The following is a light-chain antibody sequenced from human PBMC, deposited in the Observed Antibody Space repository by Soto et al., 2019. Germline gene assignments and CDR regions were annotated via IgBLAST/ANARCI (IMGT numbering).Light chain of an antibody. CDR1: SSNIGSNT. V-gene: IGLV1-44*01. CDR2: SHN. Sequence: QSVLTQPPSASGTPGQRVTISCSGSSSNIGSNTVNWYQQLPGTAPKLLIYSHNQRPSGVPDRFSGSKSGTSASLAITGLQAEDEADYYCQSYDSSLSGSVFGGGTKLTVL. J-gene: IGLJ3*02. CDR3: QSYDSSLSGSV.